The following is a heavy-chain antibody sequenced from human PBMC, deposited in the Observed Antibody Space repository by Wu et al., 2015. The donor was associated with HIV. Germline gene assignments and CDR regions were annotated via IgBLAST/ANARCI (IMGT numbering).Heavy chain of an antibody. CDR2: IIAIFGTA. CDR3: ARELAVTGTFHHYGMDV. Sequence: QVQLVQSGAEVKKPGSSVKVSCKASGGTFSSYAISWVRQAPGQGLEWMGGIIAIFGTANYAQKFQGRVTITTDESTATAYMELNSLRSEDTAIYYCARELAVTGTFHHYGMDVWGQGTTITVSS. J-gene: IGHJ6*02. D-gene: IGHD6-19*01. V-gene: IGHV1-69*05. CDR1: GGTFSSYA.